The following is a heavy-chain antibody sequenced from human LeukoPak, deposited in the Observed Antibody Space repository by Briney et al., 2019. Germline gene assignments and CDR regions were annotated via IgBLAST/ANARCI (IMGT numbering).Heavy chain of an antibody. J-gene: IGHJ4*02. CDR1: GYSLSSGYY. V-gene: IGHV4-38-2*02. CDR2: IYHSGST. D-gene: IGHD1-26*01. CDR3: ARLLGATGVDY. Sequence: PSETLSLTCTVSGYSLSSGYYWGWIRQPPGKGLEWIGGIYHSGSTYYNPSLKSRVTISLDTSKNQFSLRLSSVTAADTAVYYCARLLGATGVDYWGQGTLVTVSS.